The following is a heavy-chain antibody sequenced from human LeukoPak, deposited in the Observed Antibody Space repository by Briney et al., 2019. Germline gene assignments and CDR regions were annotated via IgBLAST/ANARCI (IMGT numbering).Heavy chain of an antibody. CDR1: GYTFTSYD. CDR2: MNPNSGNT. J-gene: IGHJ3*02. Sequence: ASVKVSCKASGYTFTSYDINWVPQATGQGLEWMGWMNPNSGNTGYAQKFQGRVTMTRNTSISTAYMELSSLRSEDTAVYYCAKEPRGVTRWGAFDIWGQGPVVTVSS. CDR3: AKEPRGVTRWGAFDI. V-gene: IGHV1-8*01. D-gene: IGHD2-21*02.